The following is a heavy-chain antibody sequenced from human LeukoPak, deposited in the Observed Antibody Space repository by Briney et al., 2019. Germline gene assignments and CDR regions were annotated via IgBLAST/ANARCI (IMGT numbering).Heavy chain of an antibody. CDR1: GFTFSSYS. V-gene: IGHV3-21*01. D-gene: IGHD1-14*01. CDR2: ISSSSSYI. Sequence: GGSLRLSCAASGFTFSSYSMNWVSQAPGKGLEWVSSISSSSSYIYYADSVKGRFTISRDNAKNSLYLQMNSLRAEDTAVYYCAKAGLNPFDYWGQGTLVTVSS. J-gene: IGHJ4*02. CDR3: AKAGLNPFDY.